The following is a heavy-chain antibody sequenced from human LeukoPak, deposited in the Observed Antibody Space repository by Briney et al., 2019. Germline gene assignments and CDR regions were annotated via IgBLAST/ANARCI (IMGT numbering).Heavy chain of an antibody. D-gene: IGHD1-7*01. CDR1: GGSFSGYY. CDR3: ARAPSQITGTTFDY. Sequence: SETLSLTCAVYGGSFSGYYWSRIRQPPGKGLEWIGEINHSGSTNYNPSLKSRVTISVDTSKNQFSLKLSSVTAADTAVYYCARAPSQITGTTFDYWGQGTLVTVSS. V-gene: IGHV4-34*01. J-gene: IGHJ4*02. CDR2: INHSGST.